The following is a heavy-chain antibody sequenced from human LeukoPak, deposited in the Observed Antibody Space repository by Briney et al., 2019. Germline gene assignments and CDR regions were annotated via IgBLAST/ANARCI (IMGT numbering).Heavy chain of an antibody. CDR3: ARRTYSSSWLFDY. Sequence: ASVKVSCKASGFTFTSYAINWVRQAPGQGLEWMGWINTNTGNPTYTQGFTGRFVFSLDTSVSTAYLQISSLKAEDTAVYYCARRTYSSSWLFDYWGQGTLVTVSS. CDR1: GFTFTSYA. J-gene: IGHJ4*02. V-gene: IGHV7-4-1*02. CDR2: INTNTGNP. D-gene: IGHD6-13*01.